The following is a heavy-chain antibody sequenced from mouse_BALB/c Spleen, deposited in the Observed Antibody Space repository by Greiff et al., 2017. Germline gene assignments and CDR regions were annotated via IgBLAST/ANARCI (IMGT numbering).Heavy chain of an antibody. CDR3: ARFWGNYAAY. D-gene: IGHD2-1*01. CDR1: GFNINDTY. CDR2: IDPANGNT. Sequence: VQLQQPGAELVKPGASVKLSCTASGFNINDTYMHWVKQRPEQGLEWIGRIDPANGNTKYDPKFQGKATITADTSSNTAYLQLSSLPSEDTAVYYCARFWGNYAAYWGEGTLVTVSA. V-gene: IGHV14-3*02. J-gene: IGHJ3*01.